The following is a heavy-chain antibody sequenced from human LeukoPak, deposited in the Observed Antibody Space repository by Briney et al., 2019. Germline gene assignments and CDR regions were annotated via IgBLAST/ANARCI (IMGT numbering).Heavy chain of an antibody. CDR1: GFTFSSAA. CDR3: AKDIQLST. CDR2: IGSSGGST. V-gene: IGHV3-23*01. Sequence: GGSLRLSCAASGFTFSSAAMTWARQAPGKGLEWVSLIGSSGGSTYYADSVKGRFTISRDNSKNTLSLQMNSLRVEDTAIYYCAKDIQLSTWGLGTMVTVSS. D-gene: IGHD5-24*01. J-gene: IGHJ3*01.